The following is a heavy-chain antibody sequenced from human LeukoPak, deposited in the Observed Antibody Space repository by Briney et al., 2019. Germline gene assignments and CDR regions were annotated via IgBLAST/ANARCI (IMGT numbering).Heavy chain of an antibody. CDR3: ARVTTGYYFDY. D-gene: IGHD1-14*01. CDR1: GDSVSSNSVT. Sequence: SQTLSLTCAISGDSVSSNSVTWNWIRQSPSRGLEWLGRTYYRSTWYNDYAVSVRGRITVNPDTSKNQFSLKLSSVTAADTAVYYCARVTTGYYFDYWGQGTLVTVSS. V-gene: IGHV6-1*01. J-gene: IGHJ4*02. CDR2: TYYRSTWYN.